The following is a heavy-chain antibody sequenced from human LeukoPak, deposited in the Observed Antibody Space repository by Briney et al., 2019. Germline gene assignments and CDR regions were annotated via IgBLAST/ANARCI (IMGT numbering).Heavy chain of an antibody. CDR3: ARWMGVAGLQAFDI. J-gene: IGHJ3*02. D-gene: IGHD6-19*01. Sequence: GESLKISCKGSGNNFTTYFIGWVRQMPGKGLEWVGVIKPGDSHTIYSPSFQGQVTISADKSISTAYLQWSSLKASDTAMYYCARWMGVAGLQAFDIWGQGTMVTVSS. CDR1: GNNFTTYF. CDR2: IKPGDSHT. V-gene: IGHV5-51*01.